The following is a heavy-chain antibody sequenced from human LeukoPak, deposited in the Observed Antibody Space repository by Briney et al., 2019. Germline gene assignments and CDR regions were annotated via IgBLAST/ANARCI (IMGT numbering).Heavy chain of an antibody. V-gene: IGHV4-34*01. J-gene: IGHJ3*02. Sequence: SETLSLTCAVYGGSLSGYYWSWIRQPPGKGLEWIGEINHSGSTNYNPSLKSRVTISVGTSKNQFSLKLSSVTAADTAVYYCARGRGYYYDSRNGAFDIWGQGTMVTVSS. CDR3: ARGRGYYYDSRNGAFDI. CDR1: GGSLSGYY. CDR2: INHSGST. D-gene: IGHD3-22*01.